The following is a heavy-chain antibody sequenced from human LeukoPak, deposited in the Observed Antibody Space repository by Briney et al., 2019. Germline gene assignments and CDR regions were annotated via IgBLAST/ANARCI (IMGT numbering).Heavy chain of an antibody. CDR2: ISGSGGST. J-gene: IGHJ4*02. CDR1: GFTFSSYA. D-gene: IGHD4-17*01. CDR3: ARDPDYGDKGGIFDY. Sequence: GGSLRLSCAASGFTFSSYAMSWVRQAPGKGLEWVSAISGSGGSTYYADSVKGRFTISRDNSKNTLYLRMNSLSAEDTAIYYCARDPDYGDKGGIFDYWGQGTLVTVSS. V-gene: IGHV3-23*01.